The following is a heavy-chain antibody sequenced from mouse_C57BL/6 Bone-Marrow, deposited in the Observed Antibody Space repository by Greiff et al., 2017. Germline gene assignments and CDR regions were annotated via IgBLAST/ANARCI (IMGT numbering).Heavy chain of an antibody. V-gene: IGHV5-6*02. CDR1: GFTFSSYG. Sequence: EVKVVESGGDLVKPGGSLKLSCAASGFTFSSYGMSWVRQTPDKRLEWVATISSGGSYTYYPDSVKGRFTISRDNAKNTLYLQMSSLKSEDTAMYYCARRPDGYYWYFDVWGTGTTVTVSS. J-gene: IGHJ1*03. CDR2: ISSGGSYT. CDR3: ARRPDGYYWYFDV. D-gene: IGHD2-3*01.